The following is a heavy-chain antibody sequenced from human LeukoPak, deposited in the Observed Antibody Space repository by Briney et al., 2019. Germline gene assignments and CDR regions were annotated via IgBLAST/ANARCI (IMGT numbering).Heavy chain of an antibody. CDR3: ARESPHDYYYYYYMDV. V-gene: IGHV4-34*01. CDR1: GGSFSGYY. Sequence: PSETLSLTCAVYGGSFSGYYWSWIRQPPGKGLEWIGEINHSGSTNYNPSLKSRVTISVDTSKNQFSLKLSSVTAADTAVYYCARESPHDYYYYYYMDVWGKGTTVTVSS. J-gene: IGHJ6*03. CDR2: INHSGST.